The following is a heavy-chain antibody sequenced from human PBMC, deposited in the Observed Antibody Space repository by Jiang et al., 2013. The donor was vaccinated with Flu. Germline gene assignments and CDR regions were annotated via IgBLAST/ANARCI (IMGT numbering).Heavy chain of an antibody. CDR1: AYTFSDYL. Sequence: SGAEVKKPGASVKVSCKASAYTFSDYLMHWVRQAPGQGLEWMGCVNPKNGDTRYAEKFQGRVTMTRDTSINTAYMELNRLTSDDTAVYYCARARPPKPLDYWGQGTLV. D-gene: IGHD1-14*01. CDR2: VNPKNGDT. V-gene: IGHV1-2*02. CDR3: ARARPPKPLDY. J-gene: IGHJ4*02.